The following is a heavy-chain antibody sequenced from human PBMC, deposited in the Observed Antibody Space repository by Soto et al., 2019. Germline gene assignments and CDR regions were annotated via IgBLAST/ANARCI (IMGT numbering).Heavy chain of an antibody. J-gene: IGHJ6*03. CDR2: TYYRSKWYN. D-gene: IGHD6-6*01. Sequence: PSQTLSLTCAISGDSVSSNSAAWNWIRQSPSRGLEWLGRTYYRSKWYNDYAVSVKSRITINPDTSKNQFSLQLNSVTPEDTAVYYCARDVVEYSSSSFHFREYYYYMDVWGKGTTVTVSS. CDR3: ARDVVEYSSSSFHFREYYYYMDV. CDR1: GDSVSSNSAA. V-gene: IGHV6-1*01.